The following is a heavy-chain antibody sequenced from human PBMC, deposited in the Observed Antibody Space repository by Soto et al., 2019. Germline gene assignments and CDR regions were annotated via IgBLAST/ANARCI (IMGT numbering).Heavy chain of an antibody. D-gene: IGHD6-19*01. V-gene: IGHV5-10-1*01. Sequence: EVQLVQSGAEVKKPAESLRISCEGSGYRFTSIWITWVRQMPGKGLEWMGRIDPSDSYTSYSPSFQGHVTISADKSISTAYLQWSSLKASDTAMYFCARGSGWGTFDYWGQGTLVTVSS. CDR3: ARGSGWGTFDY. J-gene: IGHJ4*02. CDR2: IDPSDSYT. CDR1: GYRFTSIW.